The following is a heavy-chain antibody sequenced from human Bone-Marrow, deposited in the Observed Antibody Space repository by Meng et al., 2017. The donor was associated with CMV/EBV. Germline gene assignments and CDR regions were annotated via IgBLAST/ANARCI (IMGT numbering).Heavy chain of an antibody. CDR1: GYTFTGYY. CDR3: ARDGIHCSSTSCYWARYYYYYGMAV. CDR2: INPNSGGT. J-gene: IGHJ6*01. V-gene: IGHV1-2*02. Sequence: ASVKVSCKASGYTFTGYYMHWVRQAPGQGLEWMGWINPNSGGTNYAQKFQGRVTMTRDTSISTAYMELSRLRSDDTAVYYCARDGIHCSSTSCYWARYYYYYGMAVWGQGPTVTGYS. D-gene: IGHD2-2*01.